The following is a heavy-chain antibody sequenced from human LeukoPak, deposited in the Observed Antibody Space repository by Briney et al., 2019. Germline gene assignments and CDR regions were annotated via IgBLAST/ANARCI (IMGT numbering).Heavy chain of an antibody. V-gene: IGHV3-53*01. D-gene: IGHD3-16*01. Sequence: PGGSLRPSGSAFGFTVRSNYRTWVRQAPGKGLGWVSVFYSGGSTYYADSVKGRSTISRDNYKNTLYLQMNSLRGEDTAVYYCASGRGRPPYYYYYMDVWGKGTTVTVSS. CDR1: GFTVRSNY. CDR2: FYSGGST. CDR3: ASGRGRPPYYYYYMDV. J-gene: IGHJ6*03.